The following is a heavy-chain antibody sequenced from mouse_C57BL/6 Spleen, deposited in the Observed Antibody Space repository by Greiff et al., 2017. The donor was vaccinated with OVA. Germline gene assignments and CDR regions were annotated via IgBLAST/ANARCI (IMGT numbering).Heavy chain of an antibody. J-gene: IGHJ2*01. V-gene: IGHV5-4*03. CDR3: ARLDYDVCDY. CDR2: ISDGGSYT. Sequence: EVKLVESGGGLVKPGGSLKLSCAASGFTFSSYAMSWVRQTPEKRLEWVATISDGGSYTYYPDNVKGRFTISRDNAKNNLYLQMSHLKSEDTAMYYCARLDYDVCDYWGKGTTRTVSS. D-gene: IGHD2-4*01. CDR1: GFTFSSYA.